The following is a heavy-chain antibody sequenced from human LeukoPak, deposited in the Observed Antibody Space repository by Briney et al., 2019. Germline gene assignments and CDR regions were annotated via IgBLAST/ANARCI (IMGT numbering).Heavy chain of an antibody. Sequence: GGSLRLSCAASGFTFSSYSMNWVRQAPGKGLEWVSYISSSSSSIYYADSVKGRFTISRDNAKNSVYLQMNSLRDEDTAAYYCAKFRGSEKTVIDCWGQGTLVTVSS. CDR1: GFTFSSYS. CDR2: ISSSSSSI. V-gene: IGHV3-48*02. D-gene: IGHD3-16*01. CDR3: AKFRGSEKTVIDC. J-gene: IGHJ4*02.